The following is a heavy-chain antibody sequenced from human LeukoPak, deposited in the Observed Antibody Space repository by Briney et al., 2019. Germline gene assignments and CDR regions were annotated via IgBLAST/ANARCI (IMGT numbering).Heavy chain of an antibody. Sequence: ASVKVSCKASGYTFTSYGISWVPQAPGQGLEWMGWISAFNGNTNYAQKLQGRVTMTTDTSTSTAYMELRSLRSDDTAVYYCARVVICGVDWFDPWGQGTLVTVSS. CDR2: ISAFNGNT. D-gene: IGHD3-22*01. CDR1: GYTFTSYG. CDR3: ARVVICGVDWFDP. V-gene: IGHV1-18*01. J-gene: IGHJ5*02.